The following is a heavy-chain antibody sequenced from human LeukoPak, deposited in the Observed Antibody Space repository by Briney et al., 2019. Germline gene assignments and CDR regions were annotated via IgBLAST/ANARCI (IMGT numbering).Heavy chain of an antibody. CDR2: ISYDGSNK. CDR1: GFTFSSYA. D-gene: IGHD3-10*01. V-gene: IGHV3-30-3*01. Sequence: SGGSLRLSCAASGFTFSSYAMHWVRQAPGKGLEWVAVISYDGSNKYYADSVKGRFTISRDNSKNTLYLQMNSLRVEDTAVYYCARGPYHGSGSYPIGDYWGQGTLATVSS. CDR3: ARGPYHGSGSYPIGDY. J-gene: IGHJ4*02.